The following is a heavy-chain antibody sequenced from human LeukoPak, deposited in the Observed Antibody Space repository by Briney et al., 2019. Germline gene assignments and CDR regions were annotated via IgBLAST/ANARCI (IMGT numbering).Heavy chain of an antibody. CDR1: GGSISSYY. V-gene: IGHV4-4*07. CDR2: IYTSGST. J-gene: IGHJ5*02. CDR3: TRGLSANWFDP. D-gene: IGHD2-8*01. Sequence: PSETLSLTCTVSGGSISSYYWSWIRQPAGKGLEWIGRIYTSGSTNYNPSLKSRVTMSVDTSRNQFSLKLSSVTAADTAVYYCTRGLSANWFDPWGQGTLVTVSS.